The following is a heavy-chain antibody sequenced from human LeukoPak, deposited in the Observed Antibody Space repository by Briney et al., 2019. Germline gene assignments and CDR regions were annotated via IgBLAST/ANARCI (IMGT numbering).Heavy chain of an antibody. D-gene: IGHD6-13*01. CDR3: AKTGGIAAAH. CDR2: ISGSGGST. CDR1: GFTVSSNY. V-gene: IGHV3-23*01. Sequence: PGGSLRLSCAASGFTVSSNYMSWVRQAPGKGLEWVSAISGSGGSTYYADSVKGRFTISRDNSKNTLYLQMNSLRAEDTALYYCAKTGGIAAAHWGQGTLVTVSS. J-gene: IGHJ4*02.